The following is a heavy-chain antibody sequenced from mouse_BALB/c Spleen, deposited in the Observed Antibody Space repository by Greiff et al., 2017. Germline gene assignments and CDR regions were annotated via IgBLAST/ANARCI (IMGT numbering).Heavy chain of an antibody. D-gene: IGHD1-1*01. CDR1: GFTFSDYY. CDR2: ISDGGSYT. V-gene: IGHV5-4*02. CDR3: ARDRGYGSSYVLDY. J-gene: IGHJ2*01. Sequence: EVKLVESGGGLVKPGGSLKLSCAASGFTFSDYYMYWVRQTPEKRLEWVATISDGGSYTYYPDSVKGRFTISRDNAKNNLYLQMSSLKSEDTAMYYCARDRGYGSSYVLDYWGQGTTLTVSS.